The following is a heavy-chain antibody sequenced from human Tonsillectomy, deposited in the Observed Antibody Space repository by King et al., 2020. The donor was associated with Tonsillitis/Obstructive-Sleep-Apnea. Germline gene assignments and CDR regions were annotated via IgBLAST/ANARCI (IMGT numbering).Heavy chain of an antibody. CDR2: IDPSDSYT. Sequence: QLVQSGAEVKKPGESLRISCKGSGYSFTSYWISWVRQMPGKGLEWRGRIDPSDSYTNYSPSFQGHVTISADKSISTAYLQWSSLKASDTAMYYCARRAAREYSSSFMDYWGQGTLVTVSS. CDR1: GYSFTSYW. J-gene: IGHJ4*02. CDR3: ARRAAREYSSSFMDY. V-gene: IGHV5-10-1*01. D-gene: IGHD6-6*01.